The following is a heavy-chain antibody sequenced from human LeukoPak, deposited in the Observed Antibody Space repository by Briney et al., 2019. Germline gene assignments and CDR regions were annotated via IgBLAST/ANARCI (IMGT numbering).Heavy chain of an antibody. CDR3: AKEYYYGSGGYWPTYYYYGMDV. D-gene: IGHD3-10*01. V-gene: IGHV3-30*18. CDR1: GFTFSSYG. Sequence: GGSLRLSCAASGFTFSSYGMHWVRQAPGKGLEWVAVISYDGSNKYYADSVKGRFTISRDNSKNTLYLQMNSLRAEDTAVYYCAKEYYYGSGGYWPTYYYYGMDVWGKGTTVTVSS. J-gene: IGHJ6*04. CDR2: ISYDGSNK.